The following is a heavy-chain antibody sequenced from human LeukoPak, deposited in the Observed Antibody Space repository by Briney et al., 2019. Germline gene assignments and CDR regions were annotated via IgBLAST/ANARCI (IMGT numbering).Heavy chain of an antibody. CDR1: GFTFSSNY. Sequence: GGSLRLSCAASGFTFSSNYMSWVRQAPGKGLEWVSVIYSGGSTYYADSVKGRFTISKDNAKNTVYLQMNNLRAEDTAVYYCVSFYEAYWGRGTLVTVSS. V-gene: IGHV3-53*01. D-gene: IGHD2/OR15-2a*01. CDR2: IYSGGST. CDR3: VSFYEAY. J-gene: IGHJ4*02.